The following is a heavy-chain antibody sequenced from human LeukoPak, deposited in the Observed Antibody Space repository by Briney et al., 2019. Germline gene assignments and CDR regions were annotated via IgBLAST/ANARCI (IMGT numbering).Heavy chain of an antibody. V-gene: IGHV1-69*04. CDR1: GGSFSSYV. Sequence: SVKVSCKASGGSFSSYVTTWVRQAPGQGLEWMGRIIPVLGVSNFAQKFQGRVTITAEKSTNTAHMELSRLESGDTAVYYCARVLSIWFGELPHYFDYWGQGTLVTVSS. D-gene: IGHD3-10*01. CDR2: IIPVLGVS. J-gene: IGHJ4*02. CDR3: ARVLSIWFGELPHYFDY.